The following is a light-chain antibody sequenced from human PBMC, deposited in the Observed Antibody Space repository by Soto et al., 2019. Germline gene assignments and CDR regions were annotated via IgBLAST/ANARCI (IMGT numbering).Light chain of an antibody. CDR2: DVS. Sequence: DIQMTQTPSSLSASVGDRVTITCQANQHISNYLNWYQQKPGKAPRLLIHDVSKLQTGVPSRFSGSGSGTDFTVTISSLLPEDIATYYCQHYDNRPYTFGPGTKLEIK. J-gene: IGKJ2*01. CDR3: QHYDNRPYT. CDR1: QHISNY. V-gene: IGKV1-33*01.